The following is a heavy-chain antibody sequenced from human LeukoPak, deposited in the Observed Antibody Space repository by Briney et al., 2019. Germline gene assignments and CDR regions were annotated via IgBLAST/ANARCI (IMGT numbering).Heavy chain of an antibody. CDR3: AREYCSGGSCYSSQNWFDP. V-gene: IGHV3-7*01. J-gene: IGHJ5*02. CDR1: GFTFSRYG. CDR2: IKQDGSEK. Sequence: PGGSLRLSCAASGFTFSRYGMHWVRQAPGKGLEGVANIKQDGSEKYCVNSMKGRFTSSRDNVKNSLYLQMNSLRAEDTAVYYCAREYCSGGSCYSSQNWFDPWGQGTLVTVSS. D-gene: IGHD2-15*01.